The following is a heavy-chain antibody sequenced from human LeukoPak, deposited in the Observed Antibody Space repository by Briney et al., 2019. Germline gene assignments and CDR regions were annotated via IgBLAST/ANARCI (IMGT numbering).Heavy chain of an antibody. CDR1: GGSFSGYY. CDR3: ARTATWIQRGFDP. V-gene: IGHV4-34*01. Sequence: PSETLSLTCAVYGGSFSGYYWSWIRQPPGKGLEWIGEINHSGSTNYNPSLNSRVTISVDTSKNQFSLKLSSVTAADTAVYYCARTATWIQRGFDPWGQGTLVTVSS. CDR2: INHSGST. D-gene: IGHD5-18*01. J-gene: IGHJ5*02.